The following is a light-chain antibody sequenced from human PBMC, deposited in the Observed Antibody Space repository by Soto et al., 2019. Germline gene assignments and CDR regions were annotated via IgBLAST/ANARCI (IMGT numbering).Light chain of an antibody. J-gene: IGLJ1*01. CDR1: SSDVGAYNY. CDR3: SSFTTNRFYV. Sequence: QSALTQPASVSGSPGQSITISCTGTSSDVGAYNYVSWYQQHPGKAPKLMIYEVSNRPSGVSNRFSGSKSGNTASLTISGVQAEDEADYYCSSFTTNRFYVFGPGTKLTVL. V-gene: IGLV2-14*01. CDR2: EVS.